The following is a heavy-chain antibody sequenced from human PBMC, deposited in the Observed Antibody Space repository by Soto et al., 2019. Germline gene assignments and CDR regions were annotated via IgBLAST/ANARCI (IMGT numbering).Heavy chain of an antibody. D-gene: IGHD5-12*01. CDR3: AKSRSGYDRYFDY. J-gene: IGHJ4*02. Sequence: PGGSLRLSCAASGFTFSSYGMHWVRQAPGKGLEWVAVISYDGSNKYYADSVKGRFTISRDNSKNTLYLQMNSLRAEDTAVYYCAKSRSGYDRYFDYWGQGTLVTVSS. V-gene: IGHV3-30*18. CDR1: GFTFSSYG. CDR2: ISYDGSNK.